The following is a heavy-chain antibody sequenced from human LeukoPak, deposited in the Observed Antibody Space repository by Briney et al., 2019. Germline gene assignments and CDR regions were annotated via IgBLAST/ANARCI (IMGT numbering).Heavy chain of an antibody. J-gene: IGHJ4*02. CDR1: GFTFSSYG. D-gene: IGHD3-10*01. CDR2: ISYDGSNK. V-gene: IGHV3-30*18. Sequence: GGSLRLSCAASGFTFSSYGMHWVRQAPGKGLEWVAVISYDGSNKYYADSVKGRFTISRDNSKNTLYLQMNSLRAEDTAVYYCAKGPSYGSGSYCDYWGQGTLVTVSS. CDR3: AKGPSYGSGSYCDY.